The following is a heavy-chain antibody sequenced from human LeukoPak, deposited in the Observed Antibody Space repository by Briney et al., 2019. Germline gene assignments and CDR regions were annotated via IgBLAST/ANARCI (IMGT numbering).Heavy chain of an antibody. CDR1: GDSITSGDYY. CDR3: ARRMEVFDY. J-gene: IGHJ4*02. Sequence: SETLSLTCTVSGDSITSGDYYWGWIRQPPGKGLEWIGSIYYSGSTYYNPSLKSRVTISVDTSKNQFSLKLSSVTAADTAVYYCARRMEVFDYWGQGTLVTVSS. V-gene: IGHV4-39*01. D-gene: IGHD2-8*01. CDR2: IYYSGST.